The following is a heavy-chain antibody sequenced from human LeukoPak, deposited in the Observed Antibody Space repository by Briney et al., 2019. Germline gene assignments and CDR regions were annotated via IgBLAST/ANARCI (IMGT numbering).Heavy chain of an antibody. D-gene: IGHD1-26*01. J-gene: IGHJ3*02. CDR2: IYISGST. CDR3: AGDWEGVGATTFAFDI. Sequence: KSSETLSLTCTVSGGSISSGSYYWSWIRQPAGKGLEWIGRIYISGSTNYNPSLKSRVTISVDTSKNQFSLKLSSVTAADTAVYYCAGDWEGVGATTFAFDIWGQGTMVTVSS. CDR1: GGSISSGSYY. V-gene: IGHV4-61*02.